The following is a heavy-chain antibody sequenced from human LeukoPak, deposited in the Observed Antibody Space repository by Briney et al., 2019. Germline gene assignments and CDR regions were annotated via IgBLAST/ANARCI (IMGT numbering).Heavy chain of an antibody. CDR2: IIPIFGIA. V-gene: IGHV1-69*04. CDR3: AKTGDLYYYYGMDV. D-gene: IGHD7-27*01. CDR1: GGTFSSYA. Sequence: SVKVSCKASGGTFSSYAISWVRQAPGQGLEWMGRIIPIFGIANYAQKFQGRVTITADKSTSAAYMELSSLRSEDTAVYYCAKTGDLYYYYGMDVWGQGTTVTVSS. J-gene: IGHJ6*02.